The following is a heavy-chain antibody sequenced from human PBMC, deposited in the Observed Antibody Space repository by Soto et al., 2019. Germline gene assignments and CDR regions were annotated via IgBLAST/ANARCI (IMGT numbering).Heavy chain of an antibody. CDR3: ARRGCSGGSCSVDY. CDR2: IYYSGST. V-gene: IGHV4-59*08. Sequence: SETLSLTCTVSGGSISSYYWSWIRQPPGKGLEWIGYIYYSGSTNYNPSLKSRVTISVDTSKNQFSLKLSSVTAADTTVYYCARRGCSGGSCSVDYWGQGTLVTSPQ. D-gene: IGHD2-15*01. J-gene: IGHJ4*02. CDR1: GGSISSYY.